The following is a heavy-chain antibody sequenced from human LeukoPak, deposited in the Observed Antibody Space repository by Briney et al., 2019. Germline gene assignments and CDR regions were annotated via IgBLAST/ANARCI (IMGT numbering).Heavy chain of an antibody. CDR2: IYYSGST. CDR3: ARHLLGRSGGYHY. V-gene: IGHV4-59*08. Sequence: PSETLSLTCTVSGGSISSYYWSWLRQPPGKGLEWIGYIYYSGSTNYNPSLKSRVTISVDTSKNQFSLKLSSVTAADTAVYYCARHLLGRSGGYHYWGQGTLVTVSS. CDR1: GGSISSYY. J-gene: IGHJ4*02. D-gene: IGHD3-22*01.